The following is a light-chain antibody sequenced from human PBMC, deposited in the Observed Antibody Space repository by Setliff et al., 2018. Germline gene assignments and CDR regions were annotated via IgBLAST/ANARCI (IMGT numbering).Light chain of an antibody. J-gene: IGLJ2*01. CDR2: DVS. V-gene: IGLV2-14*03. CDR1: SSDIGAYTY. Sequence: QSALTQPASMSGSPGQSITISCTGTSSDIGAYTYVSWYQQHPGKAPKLLISDVSYRPSGVSHRFSGSKSGNTASLTISWLQAEDEADYYCSSYTTSSLRVFGGGTK. CDR3: SSYTTSSLRV.